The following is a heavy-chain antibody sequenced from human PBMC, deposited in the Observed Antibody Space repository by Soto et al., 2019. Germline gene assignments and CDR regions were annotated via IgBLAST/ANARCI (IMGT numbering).Heavy chain of an antibody. J-gene: IGHJ6*03. D-gene: IGHD2-2*01. Sequence: GGSLRLSCAASGFTFSSYSMNWVRQAPGKGLEWVSSISSSSSYIYYADSVKGRFTISRDNAKNSLYLQMNSLRAEDTAVYYCARDFRIVVVPAAMFSPNYYYCYMDVWGKGATVSVSS. CDR1: GFTFSSYS. CDR3: ARDFRIVVVPAAMFSPNYYYCYMDV. CDR2: ISSSSSYI. V-gene: IGHV3-21*01.